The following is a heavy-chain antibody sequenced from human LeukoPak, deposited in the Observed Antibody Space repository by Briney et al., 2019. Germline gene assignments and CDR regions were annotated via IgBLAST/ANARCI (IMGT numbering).Heavy chain of an antibody. CDR2: IT. D-gene: IGHD3-10*01. J-gene: IGHJ4*02. CDR3: ARESKLFFGETR. V-gene: IGHV4-39*02. CDR1: GGSISSSSYY. Sequence: PSETLSLTCTVSGGSISSSSYYWGWIRQPPGKGLEWIGSITYYNPSLKSRVTISVDTSKNQFSLKLSSVTAADTAVYYCARESKLFFGETRWDQGTLVTVSS.